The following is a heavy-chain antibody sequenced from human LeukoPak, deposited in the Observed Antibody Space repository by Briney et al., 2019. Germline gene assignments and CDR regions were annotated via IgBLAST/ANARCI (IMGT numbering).Heavy chain of an antibody. J-gene: IGHJ4*02. CDR1: GYTFTSYD. V-gene: IGHV1-8*01. Sequence: GASVKVSCKASGYTFTSYDINWVRQATGQGREGMGWMNPNSGNTGYAQKFQGRVTMTRNTSISTAYMELSSLRSEDTAVYYCARAVRVTIFGVVIIRYFDFWGQGTLVTVSS. CDR2: MNPNSGNT. CDR3: ARAVRVTIFGVVIIRYFDF. D-gene: IGHD3-3*01.